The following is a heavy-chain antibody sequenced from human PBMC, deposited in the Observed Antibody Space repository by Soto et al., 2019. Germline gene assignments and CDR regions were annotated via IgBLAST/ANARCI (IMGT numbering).Heavy chain of an antibody. CDR1: GDSVSSYY. Sequence: QVQLQESGPGLVKPSETLSLTCIVSGDSVSSYYWSWIRQPPGKGLEWIGYISYSGTTKYNPSLESRVTMSVDTSKNQFSLKLNSVTAADTAVYYCASAASTPYYFDYWGQGTLVTVSS. J-gene: IGHJ4*02. CDR2: ISYSGTT. V-gene: IGHV4-59*02. D-gene: IGHD2-2*01. CDR3: ASAASTPYYFDY.